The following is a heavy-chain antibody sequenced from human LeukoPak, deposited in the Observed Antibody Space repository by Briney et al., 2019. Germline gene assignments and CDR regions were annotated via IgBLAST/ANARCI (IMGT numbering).Heavy chain of an antibody. Sequence: GGSLRLSCVAPGFTFSGSAMHWVRQASGKGLEWVGRIRSKANSYTTAYAASVKGRFAISRDDSENTAYLQMNSLKTEDTAVYYCTSSCYGNYEANWFDPWGQGTLVTVSA. J-gene: IGHJ5*02. D-gene: IGHD4-11*01. CDR2: IRSKANSYTT. CDR3: TSSCYGNYEANWFDP. CDR1: GFTFSGSA. V-gene: IGHV3-73*01.